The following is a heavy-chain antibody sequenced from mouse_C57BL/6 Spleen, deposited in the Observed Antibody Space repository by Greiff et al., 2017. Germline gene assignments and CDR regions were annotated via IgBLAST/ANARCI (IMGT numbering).Heavy chain of an antibody. CDR3: ARRGLGQGYFDV. V-gene: IGHV1-59*01. CDR2: IDPSDSYT. CDR1: GYTFTSYW. D-gene: IGHD3-3*01. J-gene: IGHJ1*03. Sequence: QVQLQQPGAELVRPGTSVKLSCKASGYTFTSYWMHWVKQRPGQGLEWIGVIDPSDSYTNYNQKFKGKATLTVDTSSSTAYMQLSSLTSEDSAVYYCARRGLGQGYFDVWGTGTTVTVSS.